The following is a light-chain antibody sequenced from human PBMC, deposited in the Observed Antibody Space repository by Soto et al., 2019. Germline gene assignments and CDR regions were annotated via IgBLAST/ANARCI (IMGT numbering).Light chain of an antibody. V-gene: IGLV2-8*01. CDR2: EVH. J-gene: IGLJ1*01. CDR1: SSDVGAYRY. CDR3: NSYTGSSNV. Sequence: QSVLTQPPSASGSLGQSVTISCTGTSSDVGAYRYVSWYQQHPGKAPKLIIYEVHERPSGVPARFSGSKSGNTASLTISGLHAEDEADYYCNSYTGSSNVFGTGTKPTVL.